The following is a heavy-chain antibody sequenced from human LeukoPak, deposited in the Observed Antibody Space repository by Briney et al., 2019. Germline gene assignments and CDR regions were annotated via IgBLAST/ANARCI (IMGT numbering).Heavy chain of an antibody. Sequence: GASVKVSCKASGYTFTSYGISWVRQAPGQGLEWMGWISAYNGNTNYAQKLQGRVTMTTDTSTSTAYMELRSLRSDDTAVYYCATLPVTPWDYYYYYMDVWGKGTTVTVSS. J-gene: IGHJ6*03. CDR3: ATLPVTPWDYYYYYMDV. V-gene: IGHV1-18*01. CDR1: GYTFTSYG. D-gene: IGHD4-23*01. CDR2: ISAYNGNT.